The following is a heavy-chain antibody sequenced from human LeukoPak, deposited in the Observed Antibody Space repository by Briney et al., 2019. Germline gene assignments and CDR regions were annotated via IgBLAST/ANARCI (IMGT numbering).Heavy chain of an antibody. D-gene: IGHD3-22*01. CDR2: ISAYNGNT. Sequence: ASVKVSCKASGYTFTSYAISWVRQAPGQGLEWMGWISAYNGNTNYAQKLQGRVTMTTDTSTSTAYMELSRLRSDDTAVYYCARPQLITMIVDAFDIWGQGTMVTVSS. J-gene: IGHJ3*02. CDR3: ARPQLITMIVDAFDI. CDR1: GYTFTSYA. V-gene: IGHV1-18*01.